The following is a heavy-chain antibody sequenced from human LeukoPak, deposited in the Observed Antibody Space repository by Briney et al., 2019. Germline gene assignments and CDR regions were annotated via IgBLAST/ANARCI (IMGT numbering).Heavy chain of an antibody. D-gene: IGHD6-13*01. CDR1: GGSIINNY. CDR3: ARQKPAPGTYYFDH. CDR2: IYYTGST. J-gene: IGHJ4*01. V-gene: IGHV4-59*08. Sequence: SETLSLTCTVSGGSIINNYWTWIRQPPGRTLEWIGFIYYTGSTNYNPSLKSRVTMALDTSQRQFSLTLTSVTTADTAVYYCARQKPAPGTYYFDHWGHGTLVTVSS.